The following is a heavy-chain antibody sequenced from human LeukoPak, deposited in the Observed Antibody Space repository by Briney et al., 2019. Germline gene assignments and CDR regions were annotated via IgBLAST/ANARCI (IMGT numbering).Heavy chain of an antibody. V-gene: IGHV1-8*01. D-gene: IGHD6-19*01. J-gene: IGHJ4*02. CDR2: MNPSSGNT. CDR1: GYTFTSYD. Sequence: GASVTVSCMASGYTFTSYDINWVRQATGQGLEWMGWMNPSSGNTGYAQKFQGRVTMTRNTSISTAYMEVSSLRSEDTAGYYCARMSSGWYDQVYWGQGTLVTVSS. CDR3: ARMSSGWYDQVY.